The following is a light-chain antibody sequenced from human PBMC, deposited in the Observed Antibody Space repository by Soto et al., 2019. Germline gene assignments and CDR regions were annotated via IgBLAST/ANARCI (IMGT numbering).Light chain of an antibody. CDR1: SSDVGKYDY. Sequence: QSALTQPPSASGSPGQSVTISCTGTSSDVGKYDYVSWYQQHPGKVPKLMIYDVSHRPSGVSHRFSGSKSGNTASLTISGFQAEDEADYYCNSYTSSSTWVFGGGTKVTVL. CDR3: NSYTSSSTWV. J-gene: IGLJ3*02. CDR2: DVS. V-gene: IGLV2-14*03.